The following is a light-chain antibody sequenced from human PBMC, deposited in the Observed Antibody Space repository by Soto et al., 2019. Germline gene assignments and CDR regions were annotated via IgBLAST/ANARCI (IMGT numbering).Light chain of an antibody. V-gene: IGKV1-5*01. J-gene: IGKJ1*01. CDR2: DAS. CDR3: QRYYSYWT. CDR1: QSIGRW. Sequence: DIQMTQSPSTLSASVGDTVNVTCRASQSIGRWLAWYQQKPGKAPKLLIFDASTLENGVPARFSGSRSGPEFSLTISSLQPDDFATYYCQRYYSYWTFGQGTKVDIK.